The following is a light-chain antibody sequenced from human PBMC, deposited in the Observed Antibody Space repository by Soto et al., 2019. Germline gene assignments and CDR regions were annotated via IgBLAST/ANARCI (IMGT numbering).Light chain of an antibody. J-gene: IGKJ4*01. V-gene: IGKV3-20*01. CDR1: QSVSFSY. Sequence: EIVLTQSPGTLSLSPGDRATLSCRASQSVSFSYLAWYQQKAGQAPRLRIYGATSRATGIPDKFSGSESGKDFTLPISILEPEDVAVYYCQQYGSSPLTFGGGTKVEIK. CDR2: GAT. CDR3: QQYGSSPLT.